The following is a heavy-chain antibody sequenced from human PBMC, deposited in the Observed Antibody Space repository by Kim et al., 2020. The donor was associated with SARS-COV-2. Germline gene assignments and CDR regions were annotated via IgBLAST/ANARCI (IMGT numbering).Heavy chain of an antibody. CDR2: ISSSSSTI. D-gene: IGHD6-19*01. V-gene: IGHV3-48*02. CDR1: GFTFSSYS. J-gene: IGHJ4*02. CDR3: ATVPGSSGWYGGVNPFDY. Sequence: GGSLRLSCAASGFTFSSYSMNWVRQAPGKGLEWVSYISSSSSTIYYADSVKGRFTISRDNAKNSLYLQMNSLRDEDTAVYYYATVPGSSGWYGGVNPFDYWGQGTLVTVSS.